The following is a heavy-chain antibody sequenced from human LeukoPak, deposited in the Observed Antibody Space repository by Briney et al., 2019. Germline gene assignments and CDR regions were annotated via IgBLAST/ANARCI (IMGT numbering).Heavy chain of an antibody. Sequence: ASVTVSCEASGYTFTSYYMHWVRQTPGQGLEWMGIINPSGGSTSYAQKFQGRVTMTRDTSTSTVYMELSSLRSEDTAVYYCARDLMYYCDSSGYYALRYWGQGTLVTVSS. CDR3: ARDLMYYCDSSGYYALRY. D-gene: IGHD3-22*01. V-gene: IGHV1-46*01. CDR2: INPSGGST. CDR1: GYTFTSYY. J-gene: IGHJ4*02.